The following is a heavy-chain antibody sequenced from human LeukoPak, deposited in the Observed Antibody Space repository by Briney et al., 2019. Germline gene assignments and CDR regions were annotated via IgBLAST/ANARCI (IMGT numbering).Heavy chain of an antibody. CDR1: GGSISSSSYY. CDR3: ARGWIQLPNH. CDR2: IYYSGST. J-gene: IGHJ5*02. V-gene: IGHV4-39*01. Sequence: SETLSLTCTVSGGSISSSSYYWGWIRQPPGKGLEWIGSIYYSGSTYYNPSLKSRVTISVDTSKNQFSLKLSSVTAADTAVYYCARGWIQLPNHWGQGTLVTVSS. D-gene: IGHD5-18*01.